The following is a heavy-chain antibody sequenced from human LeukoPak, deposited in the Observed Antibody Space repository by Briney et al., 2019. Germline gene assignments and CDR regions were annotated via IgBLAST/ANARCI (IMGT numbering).Heavy chain of an antibody. CDR3: AKGSGYDPDYYYYYMDV. D-gene: IGHD3-22*01. Sequence: GGSLRLSCAASGFTFDDYAMHWVRQAPGKGLEWVSGISWNSGSIGYADSVKGRFTISRDNAKNSLYLQMNSLRAEDMALYYCAKGSGYDPDYYYYYMDVWGKGTTVTVSS. V-gene: IGHV3-9*03. CDR2: ISWNSGSI. CDR1: GFTFDDYA. J-gene: IGHJ6*03.